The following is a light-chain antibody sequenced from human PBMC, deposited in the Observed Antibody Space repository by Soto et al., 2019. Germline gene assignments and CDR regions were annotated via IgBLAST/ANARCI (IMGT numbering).Light chain of an antibody. CDR3: SSYTSSTTDV. CDR2: DVN. V-gene: IGLV2-14*03. CDR1: SSDVGAYNY. Sequence: QSVLTQPASVSGSPGQSITISCTGTSSDVGAYNYVSWYQQHPGKAPKLMIYDVNNRPSGVSNRFSGSKSGNTASLTISGLHAGDEADYYCSSYTSSTTDVFGAGTKLTVL. J-gene: IGLJ1*01.